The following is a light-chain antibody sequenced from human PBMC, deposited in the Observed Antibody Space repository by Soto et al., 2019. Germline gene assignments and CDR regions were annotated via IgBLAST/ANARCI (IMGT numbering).Light chain of an antibody. J-gene: IGKJ2*01. V-gene: IGKV1-39*01. Sequence: DIQMTQSPSSLSASVGDRVTITCRASQSISSYLNWYQQKPGKAPKLLIHAASSLQSGVPLRFSGSGSGTDFTLTISSLQPEDFATYYCQQSYSTPYTFGQGTKVDIK. CDR1: QSISSY. CDR2: AAS. CDR3: QQSYSTPYT.